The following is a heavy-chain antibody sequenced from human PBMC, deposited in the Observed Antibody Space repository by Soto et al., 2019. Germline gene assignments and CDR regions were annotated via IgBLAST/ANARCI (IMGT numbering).Heavy chain of an antibody. Sequence: EVHLLESGGGLVQPGVSLRLSCGASGFTFSSCVMTWVRQAPGKGLAWVSSITNSGAGTYYADSVKGRFTISRDNSKNTRYLHMNNLRAEDTAVYYFAKGLISGRWYAADWGQGTLVTVCS. CDR2: ITNSGAGT. D-gene: IGHD6-13*01. V-gene: IGHV3-23*01. CDR1: GFTFSSCV. CDR3: AKGLISGRWYAAD. J-gene: IGHJ4*02.